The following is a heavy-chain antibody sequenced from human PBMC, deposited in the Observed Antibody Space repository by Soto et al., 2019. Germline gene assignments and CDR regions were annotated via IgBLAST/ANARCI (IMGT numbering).Heavy chain of an antibody. D-gene: IGHD5-12*01. Sequence: PGGSLRLSCAASGFHFSDYCMSWIRQAPGKGLEWVSYISSSGSTIYYADSVKGRFTISRDNAKNSLYLQMNSLRAEDTAVYYCARDSRDKGPEMATIDYWGQGTLVTVSS. V-gene: IGHV3-11*01. CDR3: ARDSRDKGPEMATIDY. CDR2: ISSSGSTI. J-gene: IGHJ4*02. CDR1: GFHFSDYC.